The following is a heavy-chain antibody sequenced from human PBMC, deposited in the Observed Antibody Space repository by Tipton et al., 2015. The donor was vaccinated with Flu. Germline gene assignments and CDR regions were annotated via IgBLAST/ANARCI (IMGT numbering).Heavy chain of an antibody. V-gene: IGHV5-51*01. CDR1: GYSFTSYW. J-gene: IGHJ3*02. CDR3: ASSYGYSSAGLLEYAFDS. D-gene: IGHD6-25*01. Sequence: VQLVQSGAEVKKPGESLKISCKGSGYSFTSYWIGWVRQMPGKGLEWMGIIYPGDSDTRYSPSFQGQVTISADKSISTAYLQWSSLKASDTAMYYWASSYGYSSAGLLEYAFDSWGQGTMVTVSS. CDR2: IYPGDSDT.